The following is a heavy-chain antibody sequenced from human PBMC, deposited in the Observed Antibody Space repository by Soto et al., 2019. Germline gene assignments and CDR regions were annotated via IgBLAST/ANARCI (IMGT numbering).Heavy chain of an antibody. CDR2: ITYDGSEI. Sequence: QVQLVESGGGVVQPGRSLRLSCVASGFTLSGHGMHWVRQAPGKGLEWVAVITYDGSEIHYSDSVKGRFTISRDTSKNMVYQQMNSLKTADTAMYYCAREQGYGYYRVADYWGQGTLVIVSS. CDR3: AREQGYGYYRVADY. D-gene: IGHD1-26*01. J-gene: IGHJ4*02. V-gene: IGHV3-30*03. CDR1: GFTLSGHG.